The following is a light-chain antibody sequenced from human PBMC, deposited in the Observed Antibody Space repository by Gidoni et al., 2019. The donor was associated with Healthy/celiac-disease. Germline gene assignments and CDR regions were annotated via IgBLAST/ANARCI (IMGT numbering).Light chain of an antibody. J-gene: IGKJ2*01. V-gene: IGKV3-20*01. CDR1: QSVSSSY. CDR3: QQYGSSYT. Sequence: EMVLTQSPGTLSLSPGERATLSCRASQSVSSSYLAGYQQKPGQAPRLLIYGASSRATGIPDRFSGSGSGTDFTLTISRLEPEDFAVYYCQQYGSSYTFGQGTKLEIK. CDR2: GAS.